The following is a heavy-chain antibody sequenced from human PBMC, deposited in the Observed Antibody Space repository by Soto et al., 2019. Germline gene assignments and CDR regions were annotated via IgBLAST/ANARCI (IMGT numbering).Heavy chain of an antibody. D-gene: IGHD3-10*01. V-gene: IGHV3-53*04. CDR2: LHSGGDT. J-gene: IGHJ6*02. CDR3: ARDGPYYYASRMDV. Sequence: EVQLVESGGGLVQPGGSLRLSCVASGIPVSSNFMTWFRQPPGKGLEWVSVLHSGGDTYYANSVKGRFTISRHDSTNTLFLQMNSLTAEDTAVYYCARDGPYYYASRMDVWVQGTTVTVSS. CDR1: GIPVSSNF.